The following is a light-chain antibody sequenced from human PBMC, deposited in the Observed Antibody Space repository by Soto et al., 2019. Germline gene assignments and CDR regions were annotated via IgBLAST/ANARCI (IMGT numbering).Light chain of an antibody. V-gene: IGKV3-11*01. J-gene: IGKJ4*01. CDR1: QSVSSN. CDR3: QQRSNWPSLT. Sequence: EIVLTQSPGTLSLSPGERATLSCRASQSVSSNLAWYQQKPGQAPRLLIYGASNRATGIPARFSGSGSETDFTLTISSLEPEDSAVYYCQQRSNWPSLTFGGGTKVDIK. CDR2: GAS.